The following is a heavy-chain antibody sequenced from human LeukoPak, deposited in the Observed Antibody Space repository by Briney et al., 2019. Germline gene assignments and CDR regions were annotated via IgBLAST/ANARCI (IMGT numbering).Heavy chain of an antibody. Sequence: ASVKVSCKASGGTFSSYAISWVRQAPGQGLEWMGGIIPIFGTANYAQKFQGRVTITADESTSTAYMELSSLGSEDTAVYYCARGGSNWGSRRYFDYWGQGTLVTVSS. D-gene: IGHD7-27*01. CDR3: ARGGSNWGSRRYFDY. CDR1: GGTFSSYA. V-gene: IGHV1-69*13. CDR2: IIPIFGTA. J-gene: IGHJ4*02.